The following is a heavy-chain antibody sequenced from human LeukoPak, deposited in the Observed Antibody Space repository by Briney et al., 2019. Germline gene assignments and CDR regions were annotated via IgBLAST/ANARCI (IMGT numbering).Heavy chain of an antibody. CDR1: GGSISSGGYY. CDR2: IYHSGST. Sequence: SETLSLTCTVSGGSISSGGYYWSWIRQPPGKGLEWIGYIYHSGSTYYNPSLKSRVTISVDRSKNQFSLKLSSVTAADTAVYYCARESSSSTLDYWGQGILVTVSS. V-gene: IGHV4-30-2*01. CDR3: ARESSSSTLDY. D-gene: IGHD6-6*01. J-gene: IGHJ4*02.